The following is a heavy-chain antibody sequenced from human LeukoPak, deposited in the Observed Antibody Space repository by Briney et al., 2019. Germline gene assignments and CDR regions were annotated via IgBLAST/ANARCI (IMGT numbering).Heavy chain of an antibody. Sequence: SETLSLTCTVSGDSINSSDYYWAWIRQPPGEGLEWIGTIYYSGSTYYKSSLKSRLTISVDSSKNQFSLKMISVTAADTGVYYCARHGDWDPFDYWGQGALVTVSS. J-gene: IGHJ4*02. CDR1: GDSINSSDYY. CDR3: ARHGDWDPFDY. D-gene: IGHD3-9*01. CDR2: IYYSGST. V-gene: IGHV4-39*01.